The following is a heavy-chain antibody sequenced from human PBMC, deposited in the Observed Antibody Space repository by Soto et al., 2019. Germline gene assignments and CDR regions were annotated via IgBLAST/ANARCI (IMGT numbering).Heavy chain of an antibody. J-gene: IGHJ4*02. Sequence: VGSLRLSCAASGFTVSSNYMSWVRQAPGTGLEWVSVIYSGGSTYYADSVKGRFTISRDNSKNTLYLQMNSLRAEDTAVYYCARDRYSGSYYSGFDYWSQGTLVTVSS. CDR3: ARDRYSGSYYSGFDY. D-gene: IGHD1-26*01. CDR1: GFTVSSNY. V-gene: IGHV3-53*01. CDR2: IYSGGST.